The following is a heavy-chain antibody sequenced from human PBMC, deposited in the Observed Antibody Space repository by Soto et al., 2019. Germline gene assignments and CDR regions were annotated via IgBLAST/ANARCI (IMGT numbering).Heavy chain of an antibody. CDR1: GITFSNFA. Sequence: EVQLLESGGGLVQPGGSLRLSCAASGITFSNFALNWVRQAPGKGLEWVSGIGGSGISTYYADSVKGRFTISRDNSKTPRDLHMNSLRADDTAIYYCAKEAGGGIGMVTSYFDYWGQGTLVTVSS. J-gene: IGHJ4*02. CDR2: IGGSGIST. V-gene: IGHV3-23*01. D-gene: IGHD5-18*01. CDR3: AKEAGGGIGMVTSYFDY.